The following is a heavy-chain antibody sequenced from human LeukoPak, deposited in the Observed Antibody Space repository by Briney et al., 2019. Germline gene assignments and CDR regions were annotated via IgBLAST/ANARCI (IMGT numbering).Heavy chain of an antibody. D-gene: IGHD1-26*01. CDR1: GFTFSSYW. CDR3: ARGSAGATAIDY. J-gene: IGHJ4*02. Sequence: GGSLRLSCAASGFTFSSYWMSWVRQAPGKGLEWVANIKQDGSEEYYVDSVKGRFTISRDNAKNSLYLRMNSLRAEDTAVYYCARGSAGATAIDYWGQGTLVTVSS. CDR2: IKQDGSEE. V-gene: IGHV3-7*01.